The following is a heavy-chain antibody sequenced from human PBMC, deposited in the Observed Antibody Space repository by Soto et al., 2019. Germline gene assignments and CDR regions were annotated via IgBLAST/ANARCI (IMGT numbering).Heavy chain of an antibody. CDR1: GGSFTSNNL. CDR3: ASRDPGTSVDY. J-gene: IGHJ4*02. Sequence: XATLSLTCAVSGGSFTSNNLWTWFRQPPGQGLEWIGEIYRTGSTNYNPSLKSRVTISLDKSENQFSLKVTSLTAADTAVYYCASRDPGTSVDYWGQGTLVTVSS. CDR2: IYRTGST. D-gene: IGHD1-7*01. V-gene: IGHV4-4*02.